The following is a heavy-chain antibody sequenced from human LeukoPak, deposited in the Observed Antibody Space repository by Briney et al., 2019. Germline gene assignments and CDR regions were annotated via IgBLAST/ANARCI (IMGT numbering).Heavy chain of an antibody. CDR2: IYYRGNT. D-gene: IGHD2-2*01. CDR1: GDSVSIYY. J-gene: IGHJ5*02. Sequence: TSETLSLTCTVSGDSVSIYYWSWIRQPPGKGLEWIGYIYYRGNTNYNPSLKSRVTMSVDTSKNQFSLKLSSVTAADTAVYYCARVTVDCSSTSCRNWFDPWGQGTLVTVSS. V-gene: IGHV4-59*02. CDR3: ARVTVDCSSTSCRNWFDP.